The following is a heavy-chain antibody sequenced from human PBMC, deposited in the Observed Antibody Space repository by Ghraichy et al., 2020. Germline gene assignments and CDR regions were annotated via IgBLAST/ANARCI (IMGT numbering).Heavy chain of an antibody. CDR2: IYYSGST. J-gene: IGHJ4*02. Sequence: TLSLTCTVSGGSVSSGSYYWSWIRQPPGKGLEWIGYIYYSGSTNYNPSLKSRVTISVETSKNQFSLKLSSVTAADTAVYYCARDVKDGYYPRVAKRSFDYWGQGTLVTVSS. CDR1: GGSVSSGSYY. CDR3: ARDVKDGYYPRVAKRSFDY. D-gene: IGHD5-24*01. V-gene: IGHV4-61*01.